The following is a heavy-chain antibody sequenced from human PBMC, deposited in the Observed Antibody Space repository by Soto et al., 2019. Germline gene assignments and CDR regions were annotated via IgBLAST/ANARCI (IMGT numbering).Heavy chain of an antibody. CDR2: IYWDDDK. CDR1: GFSLSTSGVG. V-gene: IGHV2-5*02. D-gene: IGHD5-12*01. J-gene: IGHJ5*02. CDR3: AHRQIHSGPADWFDP. Sequence: QITLKESGPPLVKPTQTLTLTCTFSGFSLSTSGVGVGWIRQPPGKALEWLALIYWDDDKRYSPSLKSRLTITKDTSKNHVVLTMTHMDPVDTATYYCAHRQIHSGPADWFDPWGQGTLVTVSS.